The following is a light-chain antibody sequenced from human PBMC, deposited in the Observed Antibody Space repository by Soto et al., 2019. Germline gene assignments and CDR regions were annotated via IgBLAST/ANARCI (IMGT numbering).Light chain of an antibody. J-gene: IGLJ2*01. V-gene: IGLV2-14*01. CDR1: SSDVGGYNY. CDR2: DVS. CDR3: SSYTSSSTVV. Sequence: QSALTQPASVSGSPGQSITISCTGTSSDVGGYNYVSWYQQHPCKAPQLMIYDVSNRPSGVSNLFSGSKSGNTASLTISGLQAEDEAHYYCSSYTSSSTVVFGGGTKLTVL.